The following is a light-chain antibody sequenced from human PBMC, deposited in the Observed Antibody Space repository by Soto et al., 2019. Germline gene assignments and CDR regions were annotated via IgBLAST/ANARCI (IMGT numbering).Light chain of an antibody. CDR1: QSISSK. CDR3: QEYNNWRPIT. CDR2: GAS. V-gene: IGKV3-15*01. Sequence: IVMTQSPATLSVSPGERATLSCRASQSISSKLAWYQQKPGQAPRLLIYGASTRATGIPVRFSGSGSGTEFTLTITSLQSEDVAVYYCQEYNNWRPITFGGGTKVEI. J-gene: IGKJ4*01.